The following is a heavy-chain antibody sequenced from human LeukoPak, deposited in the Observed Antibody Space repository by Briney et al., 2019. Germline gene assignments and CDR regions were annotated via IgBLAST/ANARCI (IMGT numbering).Heavy chain of an antibody. J-gene: IGHJ4*02. CDR3: ARLATTGTGF. D-gene: IGHD6-13*01. CDR1: GFTFSSYE. V-gene: IGHV3-74*01. CDR2: IKADASST. Sequence: GGSLRLSCAASGFTFSSYEMNWVRQAPGRGLVRVAGIKADASSTSYADSVKGRFTISRNNAKNTLYLQMNSLRVEDTAVYYCARLATTGTGFWGQGTLVTVSS.